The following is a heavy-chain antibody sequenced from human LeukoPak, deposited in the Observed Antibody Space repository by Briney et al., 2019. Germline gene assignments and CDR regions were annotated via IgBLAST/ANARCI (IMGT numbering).Heavy chain of an antibody. D-gene: IGHD5-12*01. Sequence: ASVKVSCKASGYTFTRYGTSWVRQAPGQGLEWMGWISGYNGNTNYAQKFLGRVSMTADTATSTAYMELRSLTSDDTAMYYCARSGRGTYYYFDLWGQGTLVTVSS. CDR1: GYTFTRYG. CDR2: ISGYNGNT. CDR3: ARSGRGTYYYFDL. V-gene: IGHV1-18*01. J-gene: IGHJ4*02.